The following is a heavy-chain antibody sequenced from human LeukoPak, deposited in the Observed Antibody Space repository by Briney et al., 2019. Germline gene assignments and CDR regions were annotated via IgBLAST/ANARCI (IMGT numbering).Heavy chain of an antibody. CDR1: GYTFTGYY. CDR3: ARVDRGYYDYVWGSHRPIDY. J-gene: IGHJ4*02. V-gene: IGHV1-2*02. D-gene: IGHD3-16*02. CDR2: INPNSGGT. Sequence: GASVKVSCKASGYTFTGYYMHWVRQAPGQGLEWVGWINPNSGGTNYAQKFQGRVTMTRDTSISTAYMELSRLRSDDTAVYYCARVDRGYYDYVWGSHRPIDYWGQGTLVTVSS.